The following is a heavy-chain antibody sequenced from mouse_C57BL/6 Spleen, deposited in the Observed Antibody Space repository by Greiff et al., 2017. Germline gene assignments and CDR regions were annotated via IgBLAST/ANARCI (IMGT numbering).Heavy chain of an antibody. V-gene: IGHV7-3*01. CDR1: GFTFTDYY. CDR2: IRNKANGYTT. J-gene: IGHJ1*03. CDR3: ARVPLESWYVEV. Sequence: EVKLVESGGGLVQPGGSLSLSCAASGFTFTDYYMSWVRQPPGKALEWLGFIRNKANGYTTEYSASVKGRFTISRDNSQSILYLQMNALRAEYSATYYGARVPLESWYVEVWGTGTTVTVSS.